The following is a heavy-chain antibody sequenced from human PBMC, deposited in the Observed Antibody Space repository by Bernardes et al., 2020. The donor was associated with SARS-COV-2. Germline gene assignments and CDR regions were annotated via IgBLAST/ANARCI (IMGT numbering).Heavy chain of an antibody. CDR1: GVTIGDYY. Sequence: GSLRLSCAVSGVTIGDYYMSWIRQAPGMGLEWLSYITTSSYTQYADSVRGRFTISRDNAKNSLNLQMNSLRAEDTAVYYCAIEGASNVFDMWGQGTMVTVSS. D-gene: IGHD6-6*01. CDR3: AIEGASNVFDM. V-gene: IGHV3-11*06. CDR2: ITTSSYT. J-gene: IGHJ3*02.